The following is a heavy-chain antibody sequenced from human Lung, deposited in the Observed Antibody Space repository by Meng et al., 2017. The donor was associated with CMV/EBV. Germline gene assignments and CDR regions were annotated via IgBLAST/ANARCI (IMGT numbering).Heavy chain of an antibody. CDR1: GTLSIRT. CDR3: ARSVERAGDYSNYGFDP. Sequence: GTLSIRTLGWGKQEPGQGLEWRGGIHEMVGSGSNSQKFQGRVTITADASTNTVYMEMTSLSSEDTAVYYCARSVERAGDYSNYGFDPWGHGTLVTVSS. CDR2: IHEMVGSG. D-gene: IGHD4-11*01. J-gene: IGHJ5*02. V-gene: IGHV1-69*01.